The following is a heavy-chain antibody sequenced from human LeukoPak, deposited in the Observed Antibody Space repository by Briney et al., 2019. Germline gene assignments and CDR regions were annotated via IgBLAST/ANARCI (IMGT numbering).Heavy chain of an antibody. CDR3: ARTSHPHGSSWLFDY. Sequence: ASETLSLTCTVSGGSIGSNYWTWIRQPPGKGLEYIGYIYYIGGTNYNPSLKSRVTISVDTSKNQFSLKLSSVTAADTAVYYCARTSHPHGSSWLFDYWGQGTLVTVSS. J-gene: IGHJ4*02. CDR1: GGSIGSNY. D-gene: IGHD6-13*01. CDR2: IYYIGGT. V-gene: IGHV4-59*08.